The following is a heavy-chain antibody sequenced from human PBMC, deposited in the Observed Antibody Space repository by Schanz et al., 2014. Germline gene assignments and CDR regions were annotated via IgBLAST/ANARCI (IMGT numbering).Heavy chain of an antibody. CDR2: INTGGDST. CDR3: ARWFLIRGVILDS. Sequence: VQLVESGGGLVQPGRSLRLSCAASGFTFSTYAMAWVRQAPGKGLEWVSSINTGGDSTYYADSVKGRFTISRDNSRDTVYLQMNSLRADDTAMYYCARWFLIRGVILDSWGQGTLVTVPS. D-gene: IGHD3-10*01. J-gene: IGHJ4*02. CDR1: GFTFSTYA. V-gene: IGHV3-23*04.